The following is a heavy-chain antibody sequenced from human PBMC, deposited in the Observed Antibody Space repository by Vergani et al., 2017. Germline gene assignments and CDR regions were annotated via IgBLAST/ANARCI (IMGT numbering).Heavy chain of an antibody. J-gene: IGHJ5*02. Sequence: EVQLVESGGGLVKPGGSLRLSCAASGFTFSSYSMNWVRQAPGKGLEWVSSISSSSSYIYYADSVKGRFTISEDNAKSSLYLQMNSLRAEDTAVYYCAGDMVYGGNSNWFDPWGQGTLVTVSS. V-gene: IGHV3-21*01. CDR2: ISSSSSYI. D-gene: IGHD4-23*01. CDR3: AGDMVYGGNSNWFDP. CDR1: GFTFSSYS.